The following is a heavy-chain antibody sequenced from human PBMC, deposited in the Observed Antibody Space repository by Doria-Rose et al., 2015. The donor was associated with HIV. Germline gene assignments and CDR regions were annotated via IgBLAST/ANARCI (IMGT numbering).Heavy chain of an antibody. Sequence: SGPVLVKPTETLTLTCTVSGVSLSSPGMGVSWIRQPPGQALEWPANTFSDDERSYKTSLKSRLTISRGTSKSQVVLTMTDMDPVDTATYYCARIKSSRWYHKYYFDFWGQGTLVIVSA. CDR3: ARIKSSRWYHKYYFDF. J-gene: IGHJ4*02. V-gene: IGHV2-26*01. D-gene: IGHD6-13*01. CDR1: GVSLSSPGMG. CDR2: TFSDDER.